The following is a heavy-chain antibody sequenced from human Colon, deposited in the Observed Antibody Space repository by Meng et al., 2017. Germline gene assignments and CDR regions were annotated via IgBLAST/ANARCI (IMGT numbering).Heavy chain of an antibody. CDR3: ASGSTAMVTFDY. CDR1: GGTFSSYT. J-gene: IGHJ4*02. V-gene: IGHV1-69*02. D-gene: IGHD5-18*01. Sequence: SVKVSCKASGGTFSSYTISWVRQAPGQGLEWMGRIIPILGIANYAQKFQGRVTITADKSTSTAYMELSSLRSEHTAVYYCASGSTAMVTFDYWGQGTLVTVSS. CDR2: IIPILGIA.